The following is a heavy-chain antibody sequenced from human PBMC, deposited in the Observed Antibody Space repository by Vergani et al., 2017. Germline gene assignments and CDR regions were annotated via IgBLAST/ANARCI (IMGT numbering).Heavy chain of an antibody. J-gene: IGHJ4*02. Sequence: QVQLQESGPGLVKPSQSLSLIRTVSGGSLSGVSYYLSWVRQPAGKGLEWIGRIYYSGRTHYNPSLESRVTISVDTSKNTFSLKLNSVTAADTAIYYCARDSAVGGTFDSWGQGTLVSVSS. CDR3: ARDSAVGGTFDS. CDR1: GGSLSGVSYY. D-gene: IGHD1-26*01. V-gene: IGHV4-61*02. CDR2: IYYSGRT.